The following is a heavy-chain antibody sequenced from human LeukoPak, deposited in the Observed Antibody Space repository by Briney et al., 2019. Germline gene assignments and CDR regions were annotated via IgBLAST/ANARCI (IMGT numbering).Heavy chain of an antibody. CDR2: IKYHGSDE. V-gene: IGHV3-7*01. CDR1: GFTFRDYW. CDR3: ARIGGSGTYWDY. Sequence: GGPLRLSCAASGFTFRDYWMSWVRQAPGKGLEGVANIKYHGSDEHYVDSVRGRFTISGDNAKNSLFLQMNSLRAEDTAVYYCARIGGSGTYWDYWGQGTLVTVSS. D-gene: IGHD3-10*01. J-gene: IGHJ4*02.